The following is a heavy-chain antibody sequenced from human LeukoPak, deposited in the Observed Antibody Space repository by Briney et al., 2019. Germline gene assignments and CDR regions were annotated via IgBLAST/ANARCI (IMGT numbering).Heavy chain of an antibody. J-gene: IGHJ4*02. CDR2: IYYSGTT. V-gene: IGHV4-59*11. CDR1: GGSISGHY. CDR3: ARDRGGYDYFDY. Sequence: SETLSLTCTVSGGSISGHYLNWIRLPPGQGLEWIGYIYYSGTTNYNPSLKSRATISVDTSKDQFSLKLSSVTAADTAAYYCARDRGGYDYFDYWGQGTLVTVSS. D-gene: IGHD5-12*01.